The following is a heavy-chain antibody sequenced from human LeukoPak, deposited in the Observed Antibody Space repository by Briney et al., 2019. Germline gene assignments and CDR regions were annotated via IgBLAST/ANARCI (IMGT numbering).Heavy chain of an antibody. CDR3: AKDSQGYCSSTSCYMGEYDY. CDR2: ISWNSGSI. D-gene: IGHD2-2*02. V-gene: IGHV3-9*03. CDR1: GFTFDDYA. J-gene: IGHJ4*02. Sequence: PGGSLRLSCAASGFTFDDYAMHWVRQAPGKGLEWVSGISWNSGSIGYADSVKGRFTISRDNAKNSLYLQMNSLRAEDMALYYCAKDSQGYCSSTSCYMGEYDYWGQGTLVTVSS.